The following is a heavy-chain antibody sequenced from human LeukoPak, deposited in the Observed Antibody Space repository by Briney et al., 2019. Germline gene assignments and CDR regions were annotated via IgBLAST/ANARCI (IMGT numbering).Heavy chain of an antibody. V-gene: IGHV3-66*02. CDR1: GFTFSGYA. J-gene: IGHJ4*02. D-gene: IGHD6-19*01. CDR2: IYNGGHT. Sequence: PGGSLRLSCVASGFTFSGYAMSWVRQAPGKGLEWVSIIYNGGHTYYADSVKGRFTISRDNSKNTLYQQMNSLRAEDTAVYYCARDLNVAVAAPAGYFDYWGQGTLVTVSS. CDR3: ARDLNVAVAAPAGYFDY.